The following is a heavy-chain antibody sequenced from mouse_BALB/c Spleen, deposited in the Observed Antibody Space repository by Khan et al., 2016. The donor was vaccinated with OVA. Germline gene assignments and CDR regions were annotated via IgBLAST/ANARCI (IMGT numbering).Heavy chain of an antibody. CDR1: GYTFTDYY. J-gene: IGHJ3*01. CDR3: TSTGTAWFAY. CDR2: IYPGSGNT. V-gene: IGHV1-77*01. Sequence: QVQLKESGAELARPGASVKLSCKASGYTFTDYYINWVKQRTGQGLEWIGEIYPGSGNTYFNEKFKGKATLTADKSSSPAYMQPSNLRTEDSADYFGTSTGTAWFAYWGQGTLVTVSA. D-gene: IGHD4-1*02.